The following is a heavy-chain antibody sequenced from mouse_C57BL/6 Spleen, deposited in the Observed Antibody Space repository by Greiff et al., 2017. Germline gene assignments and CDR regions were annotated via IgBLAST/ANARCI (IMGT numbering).Heavy chain of an antibody. J-gene: IGHJ4*01. CDR3: ARVRHGNSFYAMDY. CDR1: GYTFTSYW. D-gene: IGHD2-1*01. V-gene: IGHV1-72*01. CDR2: IDPNSGGT. Sequence: QVQLQQSGAELVKPGASVKLSCKASGYTFTSYWMHWVKQRPGRGLEWIGRIDPNSGGTKYNEKFKSKATLTVDKPSSTAYMQLSSLTSEDSAVYYCARVRHGNSFYAMDYWGQGTSVTVSS.